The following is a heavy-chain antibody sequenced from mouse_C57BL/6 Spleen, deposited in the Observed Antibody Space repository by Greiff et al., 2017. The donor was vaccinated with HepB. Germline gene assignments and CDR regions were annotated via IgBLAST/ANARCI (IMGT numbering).Heavy chain of an antibody. V-gene: IGHV1-69*01. CDR2: IDPSDSYT. CDR3: ARQDFDV. CDR1: GYTFTSYW. Sequence: VQLQQSGAELVMPGASVKLSCKASGYTFTSYWMHWVKQRPGQGLEWIGEIDPSDSYTNYNQKFKGKSTLTVDKSSSTAYMQLSSLTSEDSAVYYCARQDFDVWGTGTTVTVSS. J-gene: IGHJ1*03.